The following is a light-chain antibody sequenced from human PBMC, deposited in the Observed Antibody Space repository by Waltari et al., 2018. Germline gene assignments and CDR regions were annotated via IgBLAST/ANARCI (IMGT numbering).Light chain of an antibody. V-gene: IGLV8-61*01. CDR2: KIN. Sequence: QTVVTQEPPLSFSPAGTVPLTIALSSGYFSRTSSNAWYQQSPGQAPRTLVYKINSRSSGVPDRFSGSMFGNRAALTITGAQEEDESEYYCLLYMGSGIWVFGGGTKLTVL. CDR1: SGYFSRTSS. CDR3: LLYMGSGIWV. J-gene: IGLJ3*02.